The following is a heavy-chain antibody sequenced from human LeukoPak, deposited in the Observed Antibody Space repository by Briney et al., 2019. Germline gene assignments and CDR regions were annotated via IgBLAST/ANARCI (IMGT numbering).Heavy chain of an antibody. Sequence: GGSLRLSCAASGFTFSSYAMSWVRQAPGKGLEWVSAISGSGGSAYYADSVKGRFTISRDNSKNTLYLQMNSLRAEDTAVYYCAKDWYDYIWGSYRVPFDYWGQGTLVTVSS. V-gene: IGHV3-23*01. D-gene: IGHD3-16*02. CDR2: ISGSGGSA. CDR3: AKDWYDYIWGSYRVPFDY. J-gene: IGHJ4*02. CDR1: GFTFSSYA.